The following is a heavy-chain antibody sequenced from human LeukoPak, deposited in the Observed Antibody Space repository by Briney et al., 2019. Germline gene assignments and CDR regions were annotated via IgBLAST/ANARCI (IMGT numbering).Heavy chain of an antibody. CDR1: GLTFSSYA. J-gene: IGHJ6*03. CDR2: TNGSGVST. V-gene: IGHV3-23*01. Sequence: GGSLRLSCAASGLTFSSYAMAWVRQAPGKGLEWVSTTNGSGVSTYYGDSVKGRFTISRDNSKNTLYLQMNSLRVEDTAVYYCASQYIEVNYYYHMDVWGTGTTVIVSS. D-gene: IGHD5-18*01. CDR3: ASQYIEVNYYYHMDV.